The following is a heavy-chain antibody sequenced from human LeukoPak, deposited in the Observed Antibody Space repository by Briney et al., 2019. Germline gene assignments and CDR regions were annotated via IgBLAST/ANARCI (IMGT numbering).Heavy chain of an antibody. CDR3: ARVGYRFSINDRSRLGLGAYPTKYYYYMDV. CDR2: INHSGDT. D-gene: IGHD5-18*01. V-gene: IGHV4-34*01. J-gene: IGHJ6*03. CDR1: GGSFSDYY. Sequence: SETLSLTCAVYGGSFSDYYWAWIRQPPGKGLEWIGEINHSGDTNRNPSLMSRVIMSVDTSKSQFSLKVSSVTAADTAVYYCARVGYRFSINDRSRLGLGAYPTKYYYYMDVWGKGTTVTVSS.